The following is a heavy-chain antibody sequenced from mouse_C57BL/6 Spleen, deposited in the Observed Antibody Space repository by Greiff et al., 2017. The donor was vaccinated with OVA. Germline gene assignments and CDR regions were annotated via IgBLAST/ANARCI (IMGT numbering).Heavy chain of an antibody. V-gene: IGHV1-72*01. CDR3: ARYHEDYAMDY. CDR1: GYTFTSYW. CDR2: IDTNSGGT. Sequence: QVQLQQPGAELVKPGASVKLSCKASGYTFTSYWMHWVKQRPGRGLEWIGRIDTNSGGTKYNEKFKSKATLTVDKPSSTAYMQLSSLTSEDSAVYYCARYHEDYAMDYWGQGTSVTVSS. J-gene: IGHJ4*01.